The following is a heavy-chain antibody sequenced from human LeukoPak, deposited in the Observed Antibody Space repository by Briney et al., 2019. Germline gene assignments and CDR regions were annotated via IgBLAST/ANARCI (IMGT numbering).Heavy chain of an antibody. V-gene: IGHV4-59*01. CDR2: IYYSGST. CDR1: GGSISSYY. CDR3: ARTYLRLGYFDY. J-gene: IGHJ4*02. Sequence: SETLSLTCTVSGGSISSYYWSWIRQPPGKGLEWIGYIYYSGSTNYNPSLKSRVTISVDTSKNQFSLKLSSVTAADTAVYYCARTYLRLGYFDYWGQGTPVTVSS. D-gene: IGHD1-26*01.